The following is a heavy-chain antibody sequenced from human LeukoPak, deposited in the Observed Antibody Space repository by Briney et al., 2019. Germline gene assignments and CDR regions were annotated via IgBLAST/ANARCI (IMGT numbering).Heavy chain of an antibody. V-gene: IGHV3-23*01. J-gene: IGHJ6*03. D-gene: IGHD4-11*01. Sequence: GGSLRLSCAASGFTLSSYAMSWVRQGPGKGLEWVSAISVSGNTYHADSVKGRFTISRDSSKNTLYLQMNSLRAEDAAVYYCAKSGGADSKYLYYYYYMDVWGKGTTVTVSS. CDR2: ISVSGNT. CDR3: AKSGGADSKYLYYYYYMDV. CDR1: GFTLSSYA.